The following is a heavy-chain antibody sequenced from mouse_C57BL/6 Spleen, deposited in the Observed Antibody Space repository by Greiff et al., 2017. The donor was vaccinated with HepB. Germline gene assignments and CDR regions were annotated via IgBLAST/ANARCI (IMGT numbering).Heavy chain of an antibody. CDR2: IYPGDGDT. V-gene: IGHV1-80*01. D-gene: IGHD1-1*01. J-gene: IGHJ2*01. CDR3: ARSKDGSSPFDY. CDR1: GYAFSSYW. Sequence: QVQLQQSGAELVKPGASVKISCKASGYAFSSYWMNWVKQRPGKGLEWIGQIYPGDGDTNYNGKFKGKATLTADKSSSTAYMQLSSLTSEDSAVYFCARSKDGSSPFDYWGQGTTLTVSS.